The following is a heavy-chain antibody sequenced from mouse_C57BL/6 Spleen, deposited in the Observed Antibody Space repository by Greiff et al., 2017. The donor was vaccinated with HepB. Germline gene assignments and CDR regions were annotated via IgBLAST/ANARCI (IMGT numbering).Heavy chain of an antibody. CDR3: ATTAKDAMDY. D-gene: IGHD1-2*01. V-gene: IGHV1-69*01. J-gene: IGHJ4*01. CDR1: GYTFTSYW. CDR2: IDPSDSYT. Sequence: VQLQQPGAELVMPGASVKLSCKASGYTFTSYWMHWVTQRPGQGLEWIGEIDPSDSYTNYNQKFKGKSTLTVDKSSSTAYMQLSSRTSEDAAVYYCATTAKDAMDYWGQGTSVTVSS.